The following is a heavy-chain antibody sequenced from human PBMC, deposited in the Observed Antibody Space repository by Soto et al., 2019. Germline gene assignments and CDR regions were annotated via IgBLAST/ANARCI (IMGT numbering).Heavy chain of an antibody. CDR3: ARDFYGGFSYVPGDN. CDR1: GFTFWGDW. Sequence: PGGSLRLSCVASGFTFWGDWMSWVRQAPGKGLEWVANIKQDGSAKQYLDSVRGRFTISRDNSKNSVYLQMNSLRAEDTALYYCARDFYGGFSYVPGDNWGQGTLVTVSS. CDR2: IKQDGSAK. V-gene: IGHV3-7*01. J-gene: IGHJ4*02. D-gene: IGHD2-15*01.